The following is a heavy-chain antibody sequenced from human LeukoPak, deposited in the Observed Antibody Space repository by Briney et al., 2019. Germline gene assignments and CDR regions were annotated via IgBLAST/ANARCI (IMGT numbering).Heavy chain of an antibody. Sequence: ASVKVSCKASGYTFTTYDINWVRQATGQGLEWMGWISAYNGNTNYAQKLQGRVTMTTDTSTSTAYMELRSLRSDDTAVYYCAREETYYYDSSGYWPVGAFDIWGQGTMVTVSS. D-gene: IGHD3-22*01. CDR2: ISAYNGNT. V-gene: IGHV1-18*01. J-gene: IGHJ3*02. CDR3: AREETYYYDSSGYWPVGAFDI. CDR1: GYTFTTYD.